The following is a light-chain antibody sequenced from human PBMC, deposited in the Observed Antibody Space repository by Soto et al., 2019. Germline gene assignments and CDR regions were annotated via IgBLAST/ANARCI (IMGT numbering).Light chain of an antibody. J-gene: IGKJ1*01. V-gene: IGKV1-5*03. Sequence: IQMTQSPSTLSASVGGRITITCRASQSISVWLAWYQQKAGKAPNLLIYEASRLESGVPSRFSGSGSETEFTLTISGLQPGDSATYYCQQDNSYSPTFGQGTKVDIK. CDR1: QSISVW. CDR2: EAS. CDR3: QQDNSYSPT.